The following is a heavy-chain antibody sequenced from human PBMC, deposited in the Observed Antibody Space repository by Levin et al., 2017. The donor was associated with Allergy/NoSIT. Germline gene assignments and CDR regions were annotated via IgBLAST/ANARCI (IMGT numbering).Heavy chain of an antibody. CDR1: GFTFDDYA. V-gene: IGHV3-9*01. D-gene: IGHD3-22*01. J-gene: IGHJ4*02. CDR3: AKGGRYYYDSSGYAFDY. Sequence: LSLTCAASGFTFDDYAMHWVRQAPGKGLEWVSGISWNSGSIGYADSVKGRFTISRDNAKNSLYLQMNSLRAEDTALYYCAKGGRYYYDSSGYAFDYWGQGTLVTVSS. CDR2: ISWNSGSI.